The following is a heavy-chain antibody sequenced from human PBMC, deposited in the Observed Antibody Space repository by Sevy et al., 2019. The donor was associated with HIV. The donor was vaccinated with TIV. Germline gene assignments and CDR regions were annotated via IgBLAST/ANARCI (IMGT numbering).Heavy chain of an antibody. V-gene: IGHV3-15*01. J-gene: IGHJ6*02. Sequence: GGSLRLSCAASGFTFSNAWMSWVRQAPGKGLEWVGRIKSKTDGGTTDYAAPVKGRFTISRDDSKNTLYLQMNSLKTEDTAVYYCTTGVVVVPATPTSYYGMDVWGQGTTVTVSS. CDR1: GFTFSNAW. D-gene: IGHD2-2*01. CDR2: IKSKTDGGTT. CDR3: TTGVVVVPATPTSYYGMDV.